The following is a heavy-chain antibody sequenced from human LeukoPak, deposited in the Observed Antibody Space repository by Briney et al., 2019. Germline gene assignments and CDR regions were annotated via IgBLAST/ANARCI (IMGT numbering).Heavy chain of an antibody. V-gene: IGHV3-72*01. D-gene: IGHD3-22*01. CDR1: GFTFSDHY. Sequence: PGGSLRLSCAASGFTFSDHYMDWVRQAPGKGLEWVGRTRNKANSYTAEYAASVKGRFTISRDDSKNSLYLQMNSLKTEDTAVYYCARMGYYYDSSGYTGGLWGQGTLVTVSS. J-gene: IGHJ4*02. CDR2: TRNKANSYTA. CDR3: ARMGYYYDSSGYTGGL.